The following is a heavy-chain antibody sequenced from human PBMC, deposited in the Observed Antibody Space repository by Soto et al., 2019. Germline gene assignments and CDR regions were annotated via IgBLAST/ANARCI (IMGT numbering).Heavy chain of an antibody. Sequence: TCTVSGYSIISGYYWGWIRQPPGKGLEWIGNIYHSGSTYDNPSLKSRVTISVDTSKNQFSLKLSSVTAADTAVYYCSRNNGGEFSLDYWGQGTLVTVSS. V-gene: IGHV4-38-2*02. CDR2: IYHSGST. CDR1: GYSIISGYY. D-gene: IGHD2-21*01. J-gene: IGHJ4*02. CDR3: SRNNGGEFSLDY.